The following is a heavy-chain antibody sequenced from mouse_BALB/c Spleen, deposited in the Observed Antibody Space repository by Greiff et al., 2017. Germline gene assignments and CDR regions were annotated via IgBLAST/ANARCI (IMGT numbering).Heavy chain of an antibody. J-gene: IGHJ2*01. CDR3: ATLYGNYGY. CDR1: GYSITSDYA. CDR2: ISYSGST. D-gene: IGHD2-1*01. V-gene: IGHV3-2*02. Sequence: VQLKESGPGLVKPSQSLSLTCTVTGYSITSDYAWNWIRQFPGNKLEWMGYISYSGSTSYNPSLKSRISITRDTSKNQFFLQLNSVTTEDTATYYCATLYGNYGYWGQGTTLTVSS.